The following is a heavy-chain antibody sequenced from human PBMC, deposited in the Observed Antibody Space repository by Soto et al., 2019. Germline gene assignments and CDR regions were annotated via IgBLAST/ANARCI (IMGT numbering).Heavy chain of an antibody. CDR1: GFTFSSYG. CDR3: AKRLVGTRPRGFDY. Sequence: QVQLVESGGGVVQPGRSLRLSCAASGFTFSSYGMHWVRQAPGKGLEWVAVISYDGSNKYYADSVKGRFTISRDNSKNTLYLQMNSLRAEDTAVYYCAKRLVGTRPRGFDYWGQGTLVTVSS. V-gene: IGHV3-30*18. J-gene: IGHJ4*02. D-gene: IGHD1-26*01. CDR2: ISYDGSNK.